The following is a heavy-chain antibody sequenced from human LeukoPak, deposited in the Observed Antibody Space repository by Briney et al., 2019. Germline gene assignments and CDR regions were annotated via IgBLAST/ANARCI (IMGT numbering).Heavy chain of an antibody. Sequence: SVKVPCKASGGTFSSYAISWVRQAPGQGLEWMGGIIPIFGTANYAQKFQGRVTITADESTSTAYMELSSLRSEDTAVYYCAREWDILPGYFPSYAFDIWGQGTMVTVSS. J-gene: IGHJ3*02. D-gene: IGHD3-9*01. CDR1: GGTFSSYA. V-gene: IGHV1-69*13. CDR2: IIPIFGTA. CDR3: AREWDILPGYFPSYAFDI.